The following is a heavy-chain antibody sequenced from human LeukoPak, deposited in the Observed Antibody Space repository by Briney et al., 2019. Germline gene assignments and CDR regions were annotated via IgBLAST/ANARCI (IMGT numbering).Heavy chain of an antibody. CDR3: ARTDPSCAGCFVS. D-gene: IGHD1-1*01. J-gene: IGHJ4*02. V-gene: IGHV4-59*01. CDR1: GGSISGYY. Sequence: PSETLSLTCTVSGGSISGYYWSWIRQPPGQQLEWTGFIHDSVGTNYNPSLKSRLTISLDTSKNHFSLTLTSVTAADTAVYYCARTDPSCAGCFVSWGQGIRVTVSS. CDR2: IHDSVGT.